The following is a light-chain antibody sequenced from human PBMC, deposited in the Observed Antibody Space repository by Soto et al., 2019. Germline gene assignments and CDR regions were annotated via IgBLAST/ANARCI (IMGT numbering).Light chain of an antibody. CDR2: DAS. CDR3: QQYNSHWT. V-gene: IGKV1-5*01. J-gene: IGKJ1*01. Sequence: DIQMTQSPSTLSASVGDRVTITCRASQSISSWLAWYQQKPGKAPKLLIYDASSLESGVPSRFSGSGSGTEFTLTISSLQPDEFATYYCQQYNSHWTFGQGTKVDI. CDR1: QSISSW.